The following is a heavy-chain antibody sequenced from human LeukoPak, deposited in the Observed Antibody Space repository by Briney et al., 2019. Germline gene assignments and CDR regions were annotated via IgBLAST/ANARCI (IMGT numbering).Heavy chain of an antibody. J-gene: IGHJ6*02. Sequence: PGRSLRLSCEASGFTFSSYGMHWVRQAPGKGLEWVAVISYDGSNKYYADSVKGRFTISRDNSKNTLYLQMNSLRAEDTAVYYCAKEGYYYDSSGYNYYYGMDVWGQGTTVTVSS. CDR2: ISYDGSNK. CDR1: GFTFSSYG. D-gene: IGHD3-22*01. V-gene: IGHV3-30*18. CDR3: AKEGYYYDSSGYNYYYGMDV.